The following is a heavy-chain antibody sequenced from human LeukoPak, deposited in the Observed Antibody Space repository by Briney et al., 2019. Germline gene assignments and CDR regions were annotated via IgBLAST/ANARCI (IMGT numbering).Heavy chain of an antibody. V-gene: IGHV4-34*01. D-gene: IGHD5-24*01. J-gene: IGHJ4*02. Sequence: SETLSLTCAVYGGSFSGYYWSWIRQPPGKGLEWIGEINHSGSTNYNPSLKSRVTISVDTSKNQFSLKLSSVIAADTAVYYCARVGDGYNSAPIDYWGQGTLVTVSS. CDR3: ARVGDGYNSAPIDY. CDR2: INHSGST. CDR1: GGSFSGYY.